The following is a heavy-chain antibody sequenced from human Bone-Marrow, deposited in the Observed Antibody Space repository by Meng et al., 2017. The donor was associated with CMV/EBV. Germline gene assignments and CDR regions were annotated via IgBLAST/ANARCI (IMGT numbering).Heavy chain of an antibody. D-gene: IGHD2-2*01. J-gene: IGHJ6*02. Sequence: ASVKVSCKASGYTFTSYYMHWVRQAPGQGLEWMGIINPSGGSTSYAQKFQGRVTMTRDTSTSTVYMELSSLRSEDTAVYYCARGDIVVVPAAHPPYYYYGMDVWVQGTAVTVSS. CDR2: INPSGGST. CDR1: GYTFTSYY. CDR3: ARGDIVVVPAAHPPYYYYGMDV. V-gene: IGHV1-46*01.